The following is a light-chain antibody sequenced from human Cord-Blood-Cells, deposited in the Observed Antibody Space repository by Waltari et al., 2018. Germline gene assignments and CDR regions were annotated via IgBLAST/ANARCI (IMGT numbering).Light chain of an antibody. Sequence: DIVMTQSPDSLAVSLGARATINCTSSPSVLYSSNNKNYLAWYQQKPGQPPKLLIYWASTRESGVPDRFSGSGSGTDFTLTISSPQAEDVAVYYCQQYYSTPYTFGQGTKLEIK. CDR3: QQYYSTPYT. V-gene: IGKV4-1*01. J-gene: IGKJ2*01. CDR1: PSVLYSSNNKNY. CDR2: WAS.